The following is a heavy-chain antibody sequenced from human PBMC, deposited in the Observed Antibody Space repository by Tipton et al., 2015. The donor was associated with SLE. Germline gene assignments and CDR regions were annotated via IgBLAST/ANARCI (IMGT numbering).Heavy chain of an antibody. CDR3: ARGTGEMATIVSPFYY. CDR1: GGTFSRYA. CDR2: IIPLFGSP. V-gene: IGHV1-69*01. J-gene: IGHJ4*02. D-gene: IGHD5-24*01. Sequence: QVQLVQSGAEVKKPGSSVKVSCKASGGTFSRYAISWVRQAPGQGLEWMGGIIPLFGSPNSAQRFQGRVTITTEESTSTAYMEVRSLRSEDTAVYYCARGTGEMATIVSPFYYWGQGTLVTVAS.